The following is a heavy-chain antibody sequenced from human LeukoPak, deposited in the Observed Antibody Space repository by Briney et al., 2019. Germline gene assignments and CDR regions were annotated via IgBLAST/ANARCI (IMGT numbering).Heavy chain of an antibody. Sequence: SETLSLTCTVSGASISSYFWTWIRQPAGKGLEWIGRIYTSGSTNYNPSLESRVTMSVDTSKNQFSLRLSSVTAADTAVYYCARDQGYSAAAGTDYWGQGTLVTVSS. D-gene: IGHD6-13*01. V-gene: IGHV4-4*07. CDR1: GASISSYF. CDR2: IYTSGST. CDR3: ARDQGYSAAAGTDY. J-gene: IGHJ4*02.